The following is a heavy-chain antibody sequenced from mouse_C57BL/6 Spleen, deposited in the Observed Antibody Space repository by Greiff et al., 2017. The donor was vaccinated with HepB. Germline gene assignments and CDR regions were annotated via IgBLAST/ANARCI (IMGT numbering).Heavy chain of an antibody. CDR2: IYPGDGDT. V-gene: IGHV1-80*01. CDR3: ARDYGSSLPWFAY. CDR1: GYAFSSYW. Sequence: QVQLQQSGAELVKPGASVKISCKASGYAFSSYWMNWVKQRPGKGLEWIGQIYPGDGDTNYNGKFKGKATLTADKSSSTAYMQLSSLTSEVSAVYFCARDYGSSLPWFAYWGQGTLVTVSA. J-gene: IGHJ3*01. D-gene: IGHD1-1*01.